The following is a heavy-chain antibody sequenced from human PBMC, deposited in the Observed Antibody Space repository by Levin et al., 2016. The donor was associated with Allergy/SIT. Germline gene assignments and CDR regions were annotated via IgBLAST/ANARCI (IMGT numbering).Heavy chain of an antibody. V-gene: IGHV1-18*01. CDR2: ISGYDGQT. D-gene: IGHD2-2*01. J-gene: IGHJ6*02. Sequence: ASVKVSCKASGYAFTNYGISWVRQAPGQGLEWMGWISGYDGQTTYAQKVQGRITVTQDKFTKTAYMELRSLRSDDTAVYFCARDAPWHCDGTSCFAQYNDHYGMDVWGQGTTVTVSS. CDR1: GYAFTNYG. CDR3: ARDAPWHCDGTSCFAQYNDHYGMDV.